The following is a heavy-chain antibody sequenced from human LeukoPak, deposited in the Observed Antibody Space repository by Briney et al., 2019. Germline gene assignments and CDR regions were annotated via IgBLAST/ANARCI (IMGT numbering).Heavy chain of an antibody. D-gene: IGHD2-21*01. Sequence: GGSLRLSCAASGFTVSSNYMSWVRQAPGKGLEWVSVIYSGGSTYYADSVKGRFTISRDNSKNTLYLQMNSLRAEDTAVYYCAREYFHGGDKEGFDYWGQGTLVTVSS. CDR1: GFTVSSNY. CDR3: AREYFHGGDKEGFDY. V-gene: IGHV3-66*01. J-gene: IGHJ4*02. CDR2: IYSGGST.